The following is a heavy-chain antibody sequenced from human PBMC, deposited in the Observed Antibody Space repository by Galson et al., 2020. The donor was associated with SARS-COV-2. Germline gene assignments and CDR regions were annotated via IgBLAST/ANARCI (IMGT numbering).Heavy chain of an antibody. D-gene: IGHD2-8*02. CDR1: GNSFSIYW. CDR2: IRPGDSDA. CDR3: AALVAPQVGVDY. J-gene: IGHJ4*02. V-gene: IGHV5-51*01. Sequence: HGESLKISCEGSGNSFSIYWIAWVRQMPGKGLEWMGIIRPGDSDARYSPSFRGRVTISADKSISAAYLQWRSLKASDSAMYYCAALVAPQVGVDYWGQGTLVTVSS.